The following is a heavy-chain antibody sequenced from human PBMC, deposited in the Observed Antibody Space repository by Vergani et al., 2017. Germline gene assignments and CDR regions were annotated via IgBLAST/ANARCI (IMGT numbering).Heavy chain of an antibody. J-gene: IGHJ3*02. CDR3: ASGRAPNAFDS. CDR1: GFTFSDHY. CDR2: TRNKANSYTT. Sequence: EVQLVESGGGLVQPGGSLRLSCAASGFTFSDHYMDWVRQAPGKGLEWVGRTRNKANSYTTEYAVSVKGRFTSSRDDSKNSLYMQINSLKTEDTAVDYCASGRAPNAFDSLGQGTMVT. V-gene: IGHV3-72*01.